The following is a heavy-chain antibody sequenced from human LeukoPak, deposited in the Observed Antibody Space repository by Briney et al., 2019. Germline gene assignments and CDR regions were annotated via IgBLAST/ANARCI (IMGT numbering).Heavy chain of an antibody. CDR2: ISYDGSNK. CDR1: GFTFSSYA. D-gene: IGHD6-13*01. J-gene: IGHJ6*02. Sequence: GGSLRLSCAASGFTFSSYAMHWVRQAPGKGLEWVAVISYDGSNKYYADSVKGRFTISRDNSKNTLYLQMNSLRAEDTAVYYCAKVWGGLDSSSWYFYGMDVWGQGTTVTVSS. V-gene: IGHV3-30*04. CDR3: AKVWGGLDSSSWYFYGMDV.